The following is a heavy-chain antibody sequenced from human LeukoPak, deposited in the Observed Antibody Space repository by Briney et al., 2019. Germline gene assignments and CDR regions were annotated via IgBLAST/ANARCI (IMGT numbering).Heavy chain of an antibody. J-gene: IGHJ4*02. D-gene: IGHD6-19*01. CDR3: AKDRGSGWFGSDY. CDR1: GFTFNNYA. CDR2: ITINGGRT. V-gene: IGHV3-23*01. Sequence: AGGSLRLSCAASGFTFNNYAMNWVRQAPGKGLEWVLGITINGGRTYYADSVKGRFTISRDNSKNTLNLQMNSLRAEDTAVYYCAKDRGSGWFGSDYWGQGTLVTVSS.